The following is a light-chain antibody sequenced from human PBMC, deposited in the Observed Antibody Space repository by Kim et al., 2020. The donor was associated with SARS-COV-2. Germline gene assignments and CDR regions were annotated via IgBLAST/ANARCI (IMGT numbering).Light chain of an antibody. J-gene: IGKJ2*01. CDR2: DTS. CDR1: LTIGSK. Sequence: LSVSQGVRVTLPCRASLTIGSKFAWYKHRPGQRPRILIFDTSTRATDIPARLSGSGSGTEFALTNRSLQSVDFAVYFCKIYSDWPLFGRGTKLEI. CDR3: KIYSDWPL. V-gene: IGKV3D-15*01.